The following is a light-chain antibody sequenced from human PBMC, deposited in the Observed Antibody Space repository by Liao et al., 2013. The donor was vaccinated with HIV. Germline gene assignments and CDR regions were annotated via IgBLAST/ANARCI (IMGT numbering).Light chain of an antibody. J-gene: IGLJ2*01. CDR1: NIGSKS. Sequence: SYVLTQTPSVSVAPGKTATVTCGGSNIGSKSVHWYQQKPGQAPVLVIYYDSDRPSGIPERFSGSNYGHTATLTISRAEAGDEADYYCQVWDSSIRAVVFGGGTKLTVL. CDR2: YDS. V-gene: IGLV3-21*04. CDR3: QVWDSSIRAVV.